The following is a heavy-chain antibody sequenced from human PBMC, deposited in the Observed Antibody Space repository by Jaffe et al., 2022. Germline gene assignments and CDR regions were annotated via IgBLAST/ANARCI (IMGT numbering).Heavy chain of an antibody. CDR1: GYSFTSYW. D-gene: IGHD4-17*01. Sequence: EVQLVQSGAEVKKPGESLKISCKGSGYSFTSYWIGWVRQMPGKGLEWMGIIYPGDSDTRYSPSFQGQVTISADKSISTAYLQWSSLKASDTAMYYCARQSSEMTTVTTPLNWFDPWGQGTLVTVSS. CDR3: ARQSSEMTTVTTPLNWFDP. J-gene: IGHJ5*02. CDR2: IYPGDSDT. V-gene: IGHV5-51*01.